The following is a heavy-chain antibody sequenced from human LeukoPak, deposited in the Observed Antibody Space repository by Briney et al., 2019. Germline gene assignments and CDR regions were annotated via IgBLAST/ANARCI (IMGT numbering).Heavy chain of an antibody. CDR3: ARDRTTYYDILTGYGAFDI. CDR1: GYTFTSYG. V-gene: IGHV1-18*01. CDR2: ISAYNGNT. D-gene: IGHD3-9*01. J-gene: IGHJ3*02. Sequence: GASVKVSCKASGYTFTSYGISWVRQAPGQGLEWMGWISAYNGNTNYAQKLQGRVTMTTDTSTSTAYMELRSLRSDDTAVYYCARDRTTYYDILTGYGAFDIWGQGTMVTVSS.